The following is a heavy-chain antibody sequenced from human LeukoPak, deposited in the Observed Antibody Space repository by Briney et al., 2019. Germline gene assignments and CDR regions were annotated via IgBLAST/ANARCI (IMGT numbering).Heavy chain of an antibody. J-gene: IGHJ5*02. CDR2: IYYSGST. V-gene: IGHV4-59*01. CDR1: GGSISSYY. D-gene: IGHD5-24*01. CDR3: ARDRRDGPGLGSWFDP. Sequence: SETLSLTCTVSGGSISSYYWSWIRQPPGKGLEWIGYIYYSGSTNYNPSLKSRVTISVDTSKNQFSLKLSSVTAADTAVYYCARDRRDGPGLGSWFDPWGQGTLVTVSS.